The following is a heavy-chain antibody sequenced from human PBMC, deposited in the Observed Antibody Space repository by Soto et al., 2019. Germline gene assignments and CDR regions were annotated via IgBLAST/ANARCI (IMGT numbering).Heavy chain of an antibody. CDR3: ATVSGYGSGSRRFDF. V-gene: IGHV1-18*01. CDR1: GYHLPTYG. CDR2: IVGDSGNT. J-gene: IGHJ4*02. Sequence: QVQVMKSGGQLTQPGASVKVSCETSGYHLPTYGLSWVRQAPGQGLEWMGWIVGDSGNTVYAQKFQGRVTMYRDTSTSTGYMELRRLTSDDSALYYCATVSGYGSGSRRFDFWGQGTLVSVSS. D-gene: IGHD3-10*01.